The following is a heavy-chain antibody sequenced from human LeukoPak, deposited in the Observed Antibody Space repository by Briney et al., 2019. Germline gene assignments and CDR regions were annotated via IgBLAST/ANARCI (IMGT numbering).Heavy chain of an antibody. J-gene: IGHJ3*02. D-gene: IGHD6-13*01. V-gene: IGHV4-38-2*02. CDR1: GYSISSGYY. Sequence: SETLSLTCTVSGYSISSGYYWGWIRQPPGKGLEWIGSIYYSGTTYYSPSLKSRVTIAVDTSMNQFSLELSSVTAADTAVFYCARDPIAAADPDAFDIWGQGTMVTVSS. CDR3: ARDPIAAADPDAFDI. CDR2: IYYSGTT.